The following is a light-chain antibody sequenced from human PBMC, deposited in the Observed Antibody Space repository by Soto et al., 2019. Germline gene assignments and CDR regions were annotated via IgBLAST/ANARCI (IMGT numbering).Light chain of an antibody. Sequence: EIVMTQSPATLSVSPGERATLSCRASQSVSSNLAWYQQKTGQAPRLLIYGASTRATGIPARFSGSGAGTEFTLTISSLQSEDFAVDYCQQYNNWPYTFGQGTKLEIK. J-gene: IGKJ2*01. V-gene: IGKV3-15*01. CDR1: QSVSSN. CDR3: QQYNNWPYT. CDR2: GAS.